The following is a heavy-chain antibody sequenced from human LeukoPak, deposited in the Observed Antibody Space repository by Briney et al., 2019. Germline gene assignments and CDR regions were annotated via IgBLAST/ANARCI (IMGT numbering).Heavy chain of an antibody. CDR2: ISSSGGST. CDR3: AKPLPGASFFDD. J-gene: IGHJ4*02. D-gene: IGHD3-10*01. Sequence: GGSLRLSCAASGLTFSGYAMSWVRQAPGKGLEWVSAISSSGGSTYYAASVKGRFTISRDNSRNTLYLQMHSLRAEDTAIYYCAKPLPGASFFDDWGQGTLVTVSS. CDR1: GLTFSGYA. V-gene: IGHV3-23*01.